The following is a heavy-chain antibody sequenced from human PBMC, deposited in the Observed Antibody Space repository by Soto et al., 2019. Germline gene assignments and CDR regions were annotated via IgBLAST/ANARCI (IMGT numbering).Heavy chain of an antibody. CDR1: GYTFSDYW. CDR3: ARLFRTLDSSWFDR. J-gene: IGHJ5*02. CDR2: IDPSDSYT. V-gene: IGHV5-10-1*01. Sequence: PGESLKISWKGFGYTFSDYWISWGRQMPGKGLQRMLSIDPSDSYTNYSPSFHSHVTISSDKSITTAFMQWSSLKASDSAMYYCARLFRTLDSSWFDRWGQGTLVTVSS.